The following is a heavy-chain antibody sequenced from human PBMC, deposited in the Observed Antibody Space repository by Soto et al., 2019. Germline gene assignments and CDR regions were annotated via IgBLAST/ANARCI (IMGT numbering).Heavy chain of an antibody. CDR3: ARAPKVSGSAQTRPDF. J-gene: IGHJ4*02. CDR1: SGSLSCYY. D-gene: IGHD6-6*01. Sequence: KPSETLSLTCSLYSGSLSCYYWIWIRQPPGKGLEWIGEISPSGTTNYSPSLKSRVSISVDTSKNQFSLNLTSLTAADTAVYYCARAPKVSGSAQTRPDFWGQGSLVTVSS. V-gene: IGHV4-34*01. CDR2: ISPSGTT.